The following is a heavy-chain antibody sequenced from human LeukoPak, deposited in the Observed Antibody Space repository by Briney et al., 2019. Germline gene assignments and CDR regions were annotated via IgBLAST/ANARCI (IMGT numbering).Heavy chain of an antibody. D-gene: IGHD4-23*01. Sequence: HPGGSLRLSCAASGFNFSSYGMHWVRQAPGKGLEWVAVISYDGSNKYYADSVKGRFTISRDNSKNTLYLQMNSLRAEDTAVYYCARGHDYGGNSRCLFDYWGQGTLVTVSS. CDR2: ISYDGSNK. J-gene: IGHJ4*02. CDR1: GFNFSSYG. CDR3: ARGHDYGGNSRCLFDY. V-gene: IGHV3-30*03.